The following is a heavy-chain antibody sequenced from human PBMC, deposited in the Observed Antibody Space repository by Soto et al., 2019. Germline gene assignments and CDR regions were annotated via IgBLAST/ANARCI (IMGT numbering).Heavy chain of an antibody. CDR1: GFTFSSYG. CDR2: IWYDGSKK. D-gene: IGHD2-15*01. J-gene: IGHJ4*02. Sequence: QVQLVESGGGVVQPGRSLRLSCAASGFTFSSYGMHWVRQAPGKGLEWVAVIWYDGSKKYYADSVKGRFTISRDYSKNTLYLQMNSLRAEDTAVYYCARWGGYCRGGGCYRGVDYFDYWGQGTLVTVSS. CDR3: ARWGGYCRGGGCYRGVDYFDY. V-gene: IGHV3-33*01.